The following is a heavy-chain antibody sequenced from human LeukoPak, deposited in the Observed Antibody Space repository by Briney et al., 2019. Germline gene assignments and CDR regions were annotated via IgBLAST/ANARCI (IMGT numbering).Heavy chain of an antibody. V-gene: IGHV4-39*01. Sequence: PSETLSLTCTVSGGSISSSSYYWGWIRQPPGKGLEWIGSIYYSVSTYDNPSLKSRVTISVDTSKNQFSLKLSSVTAADTAVYYCARHRLYYGSGSYYNKVSRFNWFDPWGQGTLVTVSS. CDR3: ARHRLYYGSGSYYNKVSRFNWFDP. CDR2: IYYSVST. CDR1: GGSISSSSYY. J-gene: IGHJ5*02. D-gene: IGHD3-10*01.